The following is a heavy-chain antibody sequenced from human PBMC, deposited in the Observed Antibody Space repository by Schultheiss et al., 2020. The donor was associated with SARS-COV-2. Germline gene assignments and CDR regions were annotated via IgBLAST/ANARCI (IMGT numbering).Heavy chain of an antibody. J-gene: IGHJ3*02. V-gene: IGHV4-61*08. CDR2: IYTSGST. CDR1: GGSISSGGYF. CDR3: ARIYGDYDGGAFDI. D-gene: IGHD4-17*01. Sequence: SETLSLTCTVSGGSISSGGYFWSWIRQQPGKGLEWIGRIYTSGSTNYNPSLKSRVTISVDTSKNQFSLKLSSVTAADTAVYYCARIYGDYDGGAFDIWGQGTMVTVSS.